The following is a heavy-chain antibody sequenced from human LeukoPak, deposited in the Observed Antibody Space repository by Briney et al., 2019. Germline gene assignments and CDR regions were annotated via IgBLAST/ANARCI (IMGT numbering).Heavy chain of an antibody. J-gene: IGHJ5*02. CDR1: GGSISSYY. Sequence: SETLSLTCTVSGGSISSYYWSWIRQPAGKGLEWIGRIYTSGSTNYNPSLKSRVTMSVDTSKNQFSLKLSSVTAADTAVYYCVRGRSRYSSSWFTGWFDPWAQGTLVAVSS. CDR3: VRGRSRYSSSWFTGWFDP. CDR2: IYTSGST. D-gene: IGHD6-13*01. V-gene: IGHV4-4*07.